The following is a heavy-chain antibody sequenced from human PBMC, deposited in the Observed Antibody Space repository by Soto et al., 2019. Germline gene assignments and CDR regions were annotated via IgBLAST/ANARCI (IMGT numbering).Heavy chain of an antibody. CDR2: IDPTDSPT. J-gene: IGHJ5*02. CDR1: GYNFTTYW. Sequence: SRKISCQGSGYNFTTYWVYWVRQIPGKGLQCMGRIDPTDSPTDYSPSFQGHVTISTDKSVSTAYFQWHTLKASDTAIYFCERLVGGTVRFDTWGQGTLAPVSS. CDR3: ERLVGGTVRFDT. V-gene: IGHV5-10-1*01. D-gene: IGHD1-26*01.